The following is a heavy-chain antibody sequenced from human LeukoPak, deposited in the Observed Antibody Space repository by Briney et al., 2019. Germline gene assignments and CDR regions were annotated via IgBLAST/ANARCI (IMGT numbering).Heavy chain of an antibody. D-gene: IGHD3-22*01. CDR3: AKVQRPHYYDSSGFYSPYDY. Sequence: GGSLRLSCAASRFTFDDYAMHWVRQAPGKGLEWVSGISWNRGSIGYADSVKGRFTISRDNAKNSLYLQMNSLRAEDTALYYCAKVQRPHYYDSSGFYSPYDYWGQGTLVTVSS. J-gene: IGHJ4*02. V-gene: IGHV3-9*01. CDR2: ISWNRGSI. CDR1: RFTFDDYA.